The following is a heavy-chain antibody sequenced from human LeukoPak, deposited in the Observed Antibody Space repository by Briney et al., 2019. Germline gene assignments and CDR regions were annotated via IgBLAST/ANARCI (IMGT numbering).Heavy chain of an antibody. V-gene: IGHV4-59*01. CDR2: IYYSGST. J-gene: IGHJ4*02. Sequence: PSETLSLTCTVSGGSISSYYWSWIRQPPGKGLEWIGYIYYSGSTNYIPSLKSRVTISVDTSKNQFSLKLSSVTAADTAVYYCARDPASGSYSYYFDYWGQGTLVTVSS. CDR3: ARDPASGSYSYYFDY. D-gene: IGHD3-10*01. CDR1: GGSISSYY.